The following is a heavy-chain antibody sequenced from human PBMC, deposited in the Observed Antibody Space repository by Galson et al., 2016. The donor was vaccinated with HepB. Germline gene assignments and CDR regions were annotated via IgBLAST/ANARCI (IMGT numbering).Heavy chain of an antibody. D-gene: IGHD2-21*02. Sequence: SETLSLTCTVSGAFISSGGYYWDWLRQSPGRGLEWIGSIYYSGRTYYNPSLKSRVTISVDTSQNQFSLILRSVTAADTAVYYCASRYCGGDCYYFDHWGQGTLVTVSS. CDR2: IYYSGRT. CDR1: GAFISSGGYY. V-gene: IGHV4-39*01. J-gene: IGHJ4*02. CDR3: ASRYCGGDCYYFDH.